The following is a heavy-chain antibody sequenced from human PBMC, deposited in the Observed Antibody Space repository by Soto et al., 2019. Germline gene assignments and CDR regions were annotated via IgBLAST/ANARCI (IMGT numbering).Heavy chain of an antibody. CDR2: ISSSSSYI. CDR1: GFTFSSYS. D-gene: IGHD1-20*01. CDR3: ARAGITGILDAFDI. J-gene: IGHJ3*02. Sequence: EVQLVESGGGLVKPGGSLRLSCAASGFTFSSYSMNWVRQAPGKGLEWVSSISSSSSYIYYADSVKGRFTISRDNAKNSLYLQINSLRAEDTAVYYCARAGITGILDAFDIWGQGTMVTVSS. V-gene: IGHV3-21*01.